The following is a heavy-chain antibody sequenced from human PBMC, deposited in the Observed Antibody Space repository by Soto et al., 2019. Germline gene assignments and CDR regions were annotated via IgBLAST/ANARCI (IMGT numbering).Heavy chain of an antibody. CDR1: GYTFTSYD. Sequence: ASVNVSCKAAGYTFTSYDINWVRQATGQGLEWMGWMNPNLGNTGYAQKFQGRVTMTRNTSISTAYTELSSLRSEDTAVYYCARGVNGYYCCYYYGIDGSGHGTTVTV. V-gene: IGHV1-8*01. J-gene: IGHJ6*02. CDR3: ARGVNGYYCCYYYGIDG. CDR2: MNPNLGNT. D-gene: IGHD3-10*01.